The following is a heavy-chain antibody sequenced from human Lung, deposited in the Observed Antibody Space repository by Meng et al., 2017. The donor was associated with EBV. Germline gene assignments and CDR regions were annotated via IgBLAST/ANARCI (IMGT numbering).Heavy chain of an antibody. J-gene: IGHJ4*02. D-gene: IGHD5-18*01. CDR2: ISPNTDCR. Sequence: VRYGDGVKKPGASVNVACKASGYSLTEEYIHCVRQAPGQGLEWMGWISPNTDCRNYAQRFQAWVTMTTDASMNTVYMELRNLRSDDTAVYYCARQMDIAVVGFDYWGQGTLVTVSS. CDR1: GYSLTEEY. CDR3: ARQMDIAVVGFDY. V-gene: IGHV1-2*04.